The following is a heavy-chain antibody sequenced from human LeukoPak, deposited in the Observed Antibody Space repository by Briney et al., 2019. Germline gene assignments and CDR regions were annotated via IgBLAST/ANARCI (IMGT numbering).Heavy chain of an antibody. Sequence: GGSLRLSCAASGFSFTTYGMHWVRQAPLKGLEWLAAISYDGRNQNYADSVKGRFTIFRDNSQNTLYLQMNSLRAEDTALYYCVKDRTINGRSSPFDSWGQGTLITVSS. V-gene: IGHV3-30*18. J-gene: IGHJ4*02. CDR1: GFSFTTYG. CDR3: VKDRTINGRSSPFDS. D-gene: IGHD1-26*01. CDR2: ISYDGRNQ.